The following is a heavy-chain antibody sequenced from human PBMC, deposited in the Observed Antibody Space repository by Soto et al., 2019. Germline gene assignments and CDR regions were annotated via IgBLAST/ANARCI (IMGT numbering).Heavy chain of an antibody. Sequence: ASVKVSCKASGYRFIDYFMHWVRRAPGQGLEWMGWINPKSGGTKIAQKFQGRTTMTRDTSINTVFMELSRLTSDDTAVYFCVREYNWNYQCWTVYWGLGTPVTVSS. D-gene: IGHD1-7*01. V-gene: IGHV1-2*02. J-gene: IGHJ4*02. CDR2: INPKSGGT. CDR1: GYRFIDYF. CDR3: VREYNWNYQCWTVY.